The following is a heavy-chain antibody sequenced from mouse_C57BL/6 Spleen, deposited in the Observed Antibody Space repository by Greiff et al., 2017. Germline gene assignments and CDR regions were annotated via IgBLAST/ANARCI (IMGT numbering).Heavy chain of an antibody. CDR3: ARRGLPSMDY. D-gene: IGHD5-5*01. CDR2: IYPGSGNT. J-gene: IGHJ4*01. V-gene: IGHV1-76*01. Sequence: QVQLKQSGAELVRPGASVKLSCKASGYTFTDSYINWVKQRPGQGLEWIARIYPGSGNTYYNEKFKGKATLTAEKSSSTAYMQLSSLTSEDSAVYFCARRGLPSMDYWGQGTSVTVSS. CDR1: GYTFTDSY.